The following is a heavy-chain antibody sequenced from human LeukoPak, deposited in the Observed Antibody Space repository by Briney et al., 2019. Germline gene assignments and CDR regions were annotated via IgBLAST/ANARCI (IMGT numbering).Heavy chain of an antibody. CDR1: GGSFSGYY. J-gene: IGHJ4*02. Sequence: SETLSLTCAVYGGSFSGYYWSWIRQPPGKGLEWIGEINHSGSTNYNPSLKSRVTMSVDTSKNQFSLKLSSVTAADTAVYYCARGSPSDILTGYYTSPSYYFDYWGQGTLVTVSS. V-gene: IGHV4-34*01. CDR3: ARGSPSDILTGYYTSPSYYFDY. CDR2: INHSGST. D-gene: IGHD3-9*01.